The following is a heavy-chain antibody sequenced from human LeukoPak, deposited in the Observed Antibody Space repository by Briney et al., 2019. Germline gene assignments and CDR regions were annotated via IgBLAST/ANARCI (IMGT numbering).Heavy chain of an antibody. CDR3: AKDLLRIYWRTFDS. Sequence: GGSLRLSCVASGFDFSSHAMTWVRQAPGKGLEWVSSFNDTGSSTYYADSVRGRFTISRDNSKNTLYLQMTNLRAEDTAVYFCAKDLLRIYWRTFDSWGQGALVIVSS. J-gene: IGHJ4*02. D-gene: IGHD3-10*01. V-gene: IGHV3-23*01. CDR1: GFDFSSHA. CDR2: FNDTGSST.